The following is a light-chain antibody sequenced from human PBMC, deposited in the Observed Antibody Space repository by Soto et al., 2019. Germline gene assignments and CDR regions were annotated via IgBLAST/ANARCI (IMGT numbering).Light chain of an antibody. CDR2: AAS. CDR3: QQYYSYPFT. V-gene: IGKV1-12*02. Sequence: DIQMTQSPLSVSASVGDRVIITCRASQDIVYWLAWYQQIPGKAPKLLIYAASTLQSGVPSRFSGSGSGTDFTLTISCLQSEDFATYYCQQYYSYPFTFGQGTRLEI. J-gene: IGKJ5*01. CDR1: QDIVYW.